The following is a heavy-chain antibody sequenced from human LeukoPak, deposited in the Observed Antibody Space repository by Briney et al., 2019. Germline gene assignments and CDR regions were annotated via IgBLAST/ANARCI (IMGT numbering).Heavy chain of an antibody. CDR2: ISSDSGTL. V-gene: IGHV3-48*02. CDR3: ARRDPFDY. Sequence: PGGSLRLSCASSGFTFSAYHMNWVRQAPGKGLEWISFISSDSGTLYYADSVKGRFTISRGNAANSLYLQMNNLRDEDTAVYYCARRDPFDYWGQGTMVTVSS. J-gene: IGHJ4*02. CDR1: GFTFSAYH.